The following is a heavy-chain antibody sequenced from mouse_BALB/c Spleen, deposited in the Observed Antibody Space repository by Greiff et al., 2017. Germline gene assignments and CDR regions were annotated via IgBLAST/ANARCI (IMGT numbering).Heavy chain of an antibody. CDR3: TRAGKGDWFAY. D-gene: IGHD4-1*01. V-gene: IGHV6-6*02. Sequence: EVKLMESGGGLVQPGGSMKLSCVASGFTFSNYWMNWVRQSPEKGLEWVAEIRLKSNNYATHYAESVKGRFTISRDDSKSSVYLQMNNLRAEDTGIYYCTRAGKGDWFAYWGQGTLVTVSA. J-gene: IGHJ3*01. CDR1: GFTFSNYW. CDR2: IRLKSNNYAT.